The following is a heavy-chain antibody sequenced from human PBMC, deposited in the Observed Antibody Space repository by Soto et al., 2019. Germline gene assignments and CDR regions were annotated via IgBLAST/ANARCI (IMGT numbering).Heavy chain of an antibody. V-gene: IGHV3-21*01. D-gene: IGHD5-18*01. CDR3: ATLVRGYSLRGYFDY. CDR1: GFSLSSYI. CDR2: ISSSSSYI. J-gene: IGHJ4*02. Sequence: GGCIGLSSAASGFSLSSYIVIVVSKKKGKGLEWVSSISSSSSYIYYADSVKGRFTISRDNAKNSLYLQMNSLRAEDTAVYYCATLVRGYSLRGYFDYWVQGTLVTVSS.